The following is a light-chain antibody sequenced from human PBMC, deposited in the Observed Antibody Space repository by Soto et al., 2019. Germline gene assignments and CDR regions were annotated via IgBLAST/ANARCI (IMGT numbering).Light chain of an antibody. CDR3: SSYSSGSTLLL. CDR1: SSNIGSNT. V-gene: IGLV1-44*01. CDR2: SDN. J-gene: IGLJ2*01. Sequence: QSVLTQPPSASGTPGQRVTISCSGGSSNIGSNTVNWYHQLPGTAPKLLIYSDNQRPSGVPDRFSGSKAGTSASLAISGLQSEDEADYYCSSYSSGSTLLLFGGGTKLTVL.